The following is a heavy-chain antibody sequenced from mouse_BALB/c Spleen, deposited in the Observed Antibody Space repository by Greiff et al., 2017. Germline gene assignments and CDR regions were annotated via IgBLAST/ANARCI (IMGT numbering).Heavy chain of an antibody. CDR2: IWSGGST. V-gene: IGHV2-4-1*01. Sequence: VKVVESGPGLVQPSQSLSITCTVSGFSLTSYGVHWVRQSPGKGLEWLGVIWSGGSTDYNAAFISRLSISKDNSKSQVFFKMNSLQADDTAIYYCARNDYDETGYAMDYWGQGTSVTVSS. J-gene: IGHJ4*01. CDR1: GFSLTSYG. CDR3: ARNDYDETGYAMDY. D-gene: IGHD2-4*01.